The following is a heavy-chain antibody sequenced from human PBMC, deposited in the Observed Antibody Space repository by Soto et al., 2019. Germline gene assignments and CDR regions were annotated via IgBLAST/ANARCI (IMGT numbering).Heavy chain of an antibody. Sequence: EVQLLESGGGLVQPGGSLRFSCAASGDSFNSHAMTWVRQAPGKGLEWVSGIGGSGSPTYYADSVKGRFTISRDNSKNMLYLQMNSLRAEDTAVYYCFMGSSGALGAGVWGQGALVTVSS. CDR3: FMGSSGALGAGV. CDR1: GDSFNSHA. D-gene: IGHD2-15*01. CDR2: IGGSGSPT. J-gene: IGHJ4*02. V-gene: IGHV3-23*01.